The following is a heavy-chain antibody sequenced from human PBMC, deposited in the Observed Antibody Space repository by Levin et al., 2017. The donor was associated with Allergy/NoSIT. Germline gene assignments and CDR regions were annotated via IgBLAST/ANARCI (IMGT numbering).Heavy chain of an antibody. CDR3: TKGGMSGTFQLAD. D-gene: IGHD1-26*01. CDR2: IGSKANSYAT. V-gene: IGHV3-73*01. Sequence: GGSLRLSCAASGLTFSGSSMHWVRQASGKGLEWVGRIGSKANSYATAYAASVKGRFTISRDDSMNTAYLQMNSLKTEDTAVYYCTKGGMSGTFQLADWGQGTLVTVSS. J-gene: IGHJ4*02. CDR1: GLTFSGSS.